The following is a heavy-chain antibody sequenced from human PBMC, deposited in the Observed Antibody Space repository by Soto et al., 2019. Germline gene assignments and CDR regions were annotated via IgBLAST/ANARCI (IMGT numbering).Heavy chain of an antibody. CDR2: INSDGSST. D-gene: IGHD6-13*01. V-gene: IGHV3-74*01. CDR1: GFTFSSHW. J-gene: IGHJ4*02. CDR3: ARAGSSSWYYHFDY. Sequence: LRLSCAASGFTFSSHWMYWVRQAPGKGLVWVSRINSDGSSTSYADSVKGRFTISRDNAKNTLYLQMNSLRAEDTAVYYCARAGSSSWYYHFDYWGQGTLVTVSS.